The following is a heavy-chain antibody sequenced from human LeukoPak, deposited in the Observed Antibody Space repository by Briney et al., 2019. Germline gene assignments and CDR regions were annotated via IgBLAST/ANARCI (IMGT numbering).Heavy chain of an antibody. Sequence: GGSLRLSCAASGFTFSNYAMSWVRQAPGKGPEWVSGISGSGGGTYYADSVKGRFTISRDNSKNTLYLQMNSLRAEDTAVYYCAKAGYARYSSSWYSGDYWGQGTLVTVSS. CDR3: AKAGYARYSSSWYSGDY. D-gene: IGHD6-13*01. J-gene: IGHJ4*02. V-gene: IGHV3-23*01. CDR2: ISGSGGGT. CDR1: GFTFSNYA.